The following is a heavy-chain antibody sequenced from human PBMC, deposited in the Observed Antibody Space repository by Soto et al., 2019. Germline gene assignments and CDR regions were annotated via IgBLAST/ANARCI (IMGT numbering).Heavy chain of an antibody. J-gene: IGHJ6*02. D-gene: IGHD3-22*01. CDR1: GYTLTELS. Sequence: GASVKVSCKVSGYTLTELSMHWVRQAPGKGLEWMGGFDPEDGETIYAQKFQGRVTMTEDTSTDTAYMELSSLRSEDTAVYYCARAPPPYYYDSSGPILRLSYYYGMDVWRQGTTVTVSS. V-gene: IGHV1-24*01. CDR3: ARAPPPYYYDSSGPILRLSYYYGMDV. CDR2: FDPEDGET.